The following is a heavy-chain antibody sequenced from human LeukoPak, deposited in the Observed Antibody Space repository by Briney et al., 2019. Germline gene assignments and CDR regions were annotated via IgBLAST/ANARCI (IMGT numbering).Heavy chain of an antibody. Sequence: SETLSLTCTVSGGSISSYYWSWIRQPPGKGLEWIGEINHSGSTNYNPSLKSRVTISVDTSKNQFSLKLSSVTAADTAVYYCARGRPDGSGSYYKFDPWGQGTLVTVSS. J-gene: IGHJ5*02. CDR1: GGSISSYY. CDR2: INHSGST. CDR3: ARGRPDGSGSYYKFDP. V-gene: IGHV4-34*01. D-gene: IGHD3-10*01.